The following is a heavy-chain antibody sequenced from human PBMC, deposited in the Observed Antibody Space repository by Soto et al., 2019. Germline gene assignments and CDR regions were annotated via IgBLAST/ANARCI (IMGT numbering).Heavy chain of an antibody. CDR3: ARAVTDYYYYGMDV. J-gene: IGHJ6*02. CDR2: IYYSGST. V-gene: IGHV4-59*01. CDR1: GGSISSYY. Sequence: SSETLSLTCTVSGGSISSYYWSWIRQPPGKGLEWIGYIYYSGSTNYNPSLKSRVTISVDTSKNQFSLKLSSVTAADTAVYYCARAVTDYYYYGMDVWGQGTTVTVSS.